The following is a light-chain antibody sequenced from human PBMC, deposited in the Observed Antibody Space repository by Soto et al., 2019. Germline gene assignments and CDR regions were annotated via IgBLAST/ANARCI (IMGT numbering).Light chain of an antibody. CDR1: SSDVGSYNL. CDR3: CSYAGSSTLV. CDR2: EVS. J-gene: IGLJ1*01. Sequence: QSALTQPASVSGSPGQSITNSCTGTSSDVGSYNLVSWYQQHPGKAPKLMIYEVSKRPSGVSNRFSGSKSGNTASLTISGLQAEDEADYYCCSYAGSSTLVFGTGTKLTVL. V-gene: IGLV2-23*02.